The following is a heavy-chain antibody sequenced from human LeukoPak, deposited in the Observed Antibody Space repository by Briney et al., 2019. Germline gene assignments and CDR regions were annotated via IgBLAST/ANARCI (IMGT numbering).Heavy chain of an antibody. J-gene: IGHJ4*02. Sequence: GGSLRLSCTVSGFTFSSYAMSWVRQAPGKGLEWVSAISSTGGNTYHADSVKGRFTISRDNSKNTLYLQMNSLRAEDTAVYFCAKRTVAGALGYFDHWGQGTLVTVSS. CDR3: AKRTVAGALGYFDH. D-gene: IGHD6-19*01. V-gene: IGHV3-23*01. CDR1: GFTFSSYA. CDR2: ISSTGGNT.